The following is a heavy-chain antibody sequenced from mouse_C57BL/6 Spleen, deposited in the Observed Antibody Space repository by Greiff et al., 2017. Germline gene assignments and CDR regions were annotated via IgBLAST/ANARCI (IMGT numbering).Heavy chain of an antibody. V-gene: IGHV1-78*01. CDR3: AREIGYAYYFDY. D-gene: IGHD2-2*01. Sequence: VKLLESDAELVKPGASVKISCKVSGYTFTDHTIHWMKQRPEQGLEWIGYIYPRDGSTKYNEKFKGKATLTPDKSSSTAYMQLNSLTSEDSAVYFCAREIGYAYYFDYWGQGTTLTVSS. CDR2: IYPRDGST. J-gene: IGHJ2*01. CDR1: GYTFTDHT.